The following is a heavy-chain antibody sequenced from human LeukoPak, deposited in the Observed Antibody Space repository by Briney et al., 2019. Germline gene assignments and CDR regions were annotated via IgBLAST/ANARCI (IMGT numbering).Heavy chain of an antibody. CDR3: ARLPNSGADLTWFDP. CDR1: GYRFPYHW. CDR2: IYPGDSDT. V-gene: IGHV5-51*01. D-gene: IGHD3-10*01. Sequence: GESLKISCKASGYRFPYHWIAWVRQLPGKGLEWMGIIYPGDSDTRYSPSFQGQVTISTDKSINTAYLQWSSLKASDTAMYYCARLPNSGADLTWFDPWGQGTLVSVSS. J-gene: IGHJ5*02.